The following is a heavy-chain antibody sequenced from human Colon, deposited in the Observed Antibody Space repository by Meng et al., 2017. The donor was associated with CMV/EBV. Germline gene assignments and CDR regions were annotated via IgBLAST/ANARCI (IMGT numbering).Heavy chain of an antibody. V-gene: IGHV5-51*01. CDR2: IYPEESDI. J-gene: IGHJ3*01. CDR3: ARQSTRSFSFDV. Sequence: GESLKISCKGSGYNFPAHWIGWVRQTAGKGLEWVAIIYPEESDIRYSPSFRGQVTISTDKSLNTVYLQWSSLKASDSAMYFCARQSTRSFSFDVWGQGTMVTVSS. D-gene: IGHD2-15*01. CDR1: GYNFPAHW.